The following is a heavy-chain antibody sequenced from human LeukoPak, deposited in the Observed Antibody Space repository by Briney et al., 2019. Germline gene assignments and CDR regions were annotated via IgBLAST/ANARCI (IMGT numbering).Heavy chain of an antibody. CDR1: GGSFSGYY. D-gene: IGHD1/OR15-1a*01. V-gene: IGHV4-34*01. CDR3: ATLSLTTPGNFDY. J-gene: IGHJ4*02. Sequence: KPSETLSLTCAVYGGSFSGYYWSWIRQPPGKGLEWFGETNHSGSTNYNPSLKSRVTISVDTSKNQFSLKLSSVTAADTAVYYCATLSLTTPGNFDYWGQGTLVTVSS. CDR2: TNHSGST.